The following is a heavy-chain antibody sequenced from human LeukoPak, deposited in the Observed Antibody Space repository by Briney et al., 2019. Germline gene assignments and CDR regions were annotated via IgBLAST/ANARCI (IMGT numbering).Heavy chain of an antibody. D-gene: IGHD2-21*02. CDR3: ARVPVVVTAIHFDY. V-gene: IGHV1-2*02. J-gene: IGHJ4*02. CDR1: GYTFTSYG. Sequence: EASVKVSCKASGYTFTSYGISWVRQAPGQGLEWMGWINPNSGGTNYAQKFQGRVTMTRDTSISTAYMELSRLRSDDTAVYYCARVPVVVTAIHFDYWGQGTLVTVSS. CDR2: INPNSGGT.